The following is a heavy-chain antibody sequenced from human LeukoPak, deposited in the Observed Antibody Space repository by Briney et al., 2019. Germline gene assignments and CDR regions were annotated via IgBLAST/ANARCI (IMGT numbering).Heavy chain of an antibody. CDR1: GFTFSSNN. J-gene: IGHJ4*02. CDR3: AKGRSEGGTLALDY. CDR2: IRGSGGNR. Sequence: GRSLRLSCAPSGFTFSSNNMNWVRHAAGDGLGWDSAIRGSGGNRYYTDSVRGRLSISRDNSKNTLYMQVNSLRAEDTAVYYCAKGRSEGGTLALDYWGQGTLVTVSS. D-gene: IGHD6-19*01. V-gene: IGHV3-23*01.